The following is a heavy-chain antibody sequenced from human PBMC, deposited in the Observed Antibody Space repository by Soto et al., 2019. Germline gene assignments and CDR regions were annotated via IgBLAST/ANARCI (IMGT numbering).Heavy chain of an antibody. Sequence: SETLSLTCTVSGGSISSGGYYWSWIRQHPGKGLEWIGYIYYSGSTYYNPSLKSRVTISVDTSKNQFSLKLSSVTAADTAVYYCARMVGYCSSTSCQTYYHYYGMDVWGQGTTVTVSS. J-gene: IGHJ6*02. CDR1: GGSISSGGYY. D-gene: IGHD2-2*01. CDR2: IYYSGST. CDR3: ARMVGYCSSTSCQTYYHYYGMDV. V-gene: IGHV4-31*03.